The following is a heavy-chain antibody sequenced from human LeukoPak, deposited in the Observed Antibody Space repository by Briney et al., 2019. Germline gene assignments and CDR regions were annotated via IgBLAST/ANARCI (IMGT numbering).Heavy chain of an antibody. Sequence: PSETLSLTCTVSGVSISRYYWSWIRQPAGKGLQWIGRIQTSGSTNYNPSLESRIIMSVDTSKNQFSLKLTSVTAADTAMYYCAGDHQDYGANSALWYWGQGTLVIVSS. CDR1: GVSISRYY. CDR2: IQTSGST. V-gene: IGHV4-4*07. D-gene: IGHD4-23*01. J-gene: IGHJ4*02. CDR3: AGDHQDYGANSALWY.